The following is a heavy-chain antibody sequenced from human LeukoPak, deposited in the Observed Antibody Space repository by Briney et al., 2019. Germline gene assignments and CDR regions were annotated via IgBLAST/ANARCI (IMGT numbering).Heavy chain of an antibody. V-gene: IGHV1-18*04. CDR3: ARDPHQVSYGSFGWWGDYYYYYYMDV. CDR2: ISAYNGNT. CDR1: GYTFTSYY. D-gene: IGHD3-10*01. J-gene: IGHJ6*03. Sequence: ASVKVSCKASGYTFTSYYMHWVRQAPGQGLEWMGWISAYNGNTNYAQKLQGRVTMTTDTSTSTAYMELRSLRSDDTAVYYCARDPHQVSYGSFGWWGDYYYYYYMDVWGKGTTVTISS.